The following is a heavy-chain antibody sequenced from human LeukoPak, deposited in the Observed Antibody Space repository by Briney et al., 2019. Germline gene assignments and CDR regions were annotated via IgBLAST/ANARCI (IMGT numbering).Heavy chain of an antibody. Sequence: PSETLSLTCTVSGGSMSSYYWNWIRQPPGKGLEWIGHIHYNENTNYNPSLKSGVTISVDTSKNQFSLKLSSVTAADTAVYYCARGYSSGWYRGWFDPWGQGTLVIVSS. CDR3: ARGYSSGWYRGWFDP. CDR2: IHYNENT. D-gene: IGHD6-19*01. CDR1: GGSMSSYY. V-gene: IGHV4-59*01. J-gene: IGHJ5*02.